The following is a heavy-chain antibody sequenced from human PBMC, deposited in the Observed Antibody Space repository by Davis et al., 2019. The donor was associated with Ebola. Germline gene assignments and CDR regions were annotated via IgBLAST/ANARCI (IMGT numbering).Heavy chain of an antibody. V-gene: IGHV3-23*01. CDR2: ISGSGGST. CDR3: AKERLMGVVVVAATQGMDV. D-gene: IGHD2-15*01. CDR1: GFTFSSYA. J-gene: IGHJ6*02. Sequence: GESLKISCAASGFTFSSYAMSWVRQAPGKGLEWVSAISGSGGSTYYADSVKGRFTISRDNSKNTLYLQMKSLRVEDTAVYYCAKERLMGVVVVAATQGMDVWGQGTTVTVSS.